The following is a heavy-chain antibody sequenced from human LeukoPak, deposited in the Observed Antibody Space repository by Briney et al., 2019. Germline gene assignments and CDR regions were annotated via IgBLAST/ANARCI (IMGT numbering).Heavy chain of an antibody. J-gene: IGHJ4*02. CDR2: IYTSGST. V-gene: IGHV4-4*07. D-gene: IGHD6-19*01. CDR3: AREPPLAVAGPDY. CDR1: GGSISSYY. Sequence: PSETLSPTCTVSGGSISSYYGSWIRQPAGKGLGWIGRIYTSGSTNYNPSLKSRVTISVDKSKNQFSLKLSSVTAADTAVYYCAREPPLAVAGPDYWGQGTLVTVSS.